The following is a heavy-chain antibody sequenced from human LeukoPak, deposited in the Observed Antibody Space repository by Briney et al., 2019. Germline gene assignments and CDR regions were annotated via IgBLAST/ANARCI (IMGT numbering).Heavy chain of an antibody. CDR2: IIPIFGTA. V-gene: IGHV1-69*05. J-gene: IGHJ4*02. CDR3: ATSHRGVRGVIKPHLDY. Sequence: SVKVSCKASGGTFSSYAISWVRQAPGQGREGMGRIIPIFGTANYAQKFQGRVTITTDESTSTAYMELSSLRSEDTAVYYCATSHRGVRGVIKPHLDYWGQGTLVTVSS. CDR1: GGTFSSYA. D-gene: IGHD3-10*01.